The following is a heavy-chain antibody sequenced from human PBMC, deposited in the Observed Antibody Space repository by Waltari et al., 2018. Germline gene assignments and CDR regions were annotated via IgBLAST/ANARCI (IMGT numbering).Heavy chain of an antibody. V-gene: IGHV3-7*01. D-gene: IGHD3-10*01. CDR2: IKPDGSDK. CDR1: GCLFHHYW. CDR3: ARSGGYGWDY. Sequence: EVQLMESGGGLVQPGGSLRLSCEASGCLFHHYWMSWVRQAPGKGLEWVGNIKPDGSDKYYLDSVNGRFTMSRDNGKKSLDLQMNSLKVEDTAIYYCARSGGYGWDYWGQGTLVTVSS. J-gene: IGHJ4*02.